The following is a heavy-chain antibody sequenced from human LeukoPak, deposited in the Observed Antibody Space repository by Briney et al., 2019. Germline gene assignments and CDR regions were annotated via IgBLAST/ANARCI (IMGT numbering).Heavy chain of an antibody. CDR1: GGSFTGYY. CDR3: ARGHCSSTSCYRWYYYYYMDV. D-gene: IGHD2-2*02. J-gene: IGHJ6*03. CDR2: INHRGST. V-gene: IGHV4-34*01. Sequence: SETLSLTCAVYGGSFTGYYWTWIRRPPGKGLEWMGEINHRGSTNYNPSLKSRVTISVDTSKNQFSLKLSSVTAADTAVYYCARGHCSSTSCYRWYYYYYMDVWGKGTTVTVSS.